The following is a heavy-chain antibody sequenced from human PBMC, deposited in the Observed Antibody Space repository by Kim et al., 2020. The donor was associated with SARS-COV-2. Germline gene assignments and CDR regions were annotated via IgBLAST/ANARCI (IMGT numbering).Heavy chain of an antibody. V-gene: IGHV5-51*01. D-gene: IGHD4-4*01. CDR3: ARENSNYADYYYGMDV. J-gene: IGHJ6*02. Sequence: GESLKISCKGSGYSFTSYWIGWVRQMPGKGLEWMGIIYPGDSDTRYSPSFQGQVTISADKSISTAYLQWSSLKASDTAMYYCARENSNYADYYYGMDVWGQGTTVTVSS. CDR1: GYSFTSYW. CDR2: IYPGDSDT.